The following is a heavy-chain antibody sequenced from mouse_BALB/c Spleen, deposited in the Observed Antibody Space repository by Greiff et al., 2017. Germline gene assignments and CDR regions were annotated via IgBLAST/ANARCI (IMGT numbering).Heavy chain of an antibody. J-gene: IGHJ4*01. V-gene: IGHV2-6-2*01. CDR2: IWSDGST. CDR3: ARHEYGNYGRDAMDY. D-gene: IGHD2-10*02. CDR1: GFSLTSYG. Sequence: VKLMESGPDLVAPSQSLSITCTVSGFSLTSYGVHWVRQPPGKGLEWLVVIWSDGSTTYNSALKSRLSISKDNSKSQVFLKMNSLQTDDTAMYYCARHEYGNYGRDAMDYWGQGTSVTVSS.